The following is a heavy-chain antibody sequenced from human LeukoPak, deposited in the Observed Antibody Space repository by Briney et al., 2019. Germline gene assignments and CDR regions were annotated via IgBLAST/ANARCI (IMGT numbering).Heavy chain of an antibody. CDR2: MSSRGYPT. CDR1: GFTFSDYY. Sequence: GGSLRLSCLASGFTFSDYYMSWVRQAPGKGLEWVSYMSSRGYPTYYAESVKGRFTISRDNAKNTLYLQMHNLRTDDTAVYFCARVGIALTSPFDYWGLGTLVAVSS. CDR3: ARVGIALTSPFDY. D-gene: IGHD1-1*01. V-gene: IGHV3-11*01. J-gene: IGHJ4*02.